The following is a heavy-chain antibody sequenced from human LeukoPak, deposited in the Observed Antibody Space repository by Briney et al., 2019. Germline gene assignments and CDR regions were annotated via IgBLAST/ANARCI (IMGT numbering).Heavy chain of an antibody. Sequence: PGRSLRLSCAASGFTFSSYGMHWVRQAPGKGLEWVAVILYDGSNKYYADSVKGRFTISRDNSKNTLYLQMNSLRAEDTAVYYCGRERSDLKIFDYWGQGTLVTVSS. V-gene: IGHV3-30*03. J-gene: IGHJ4*02. CDR2: ILYDGSNK. D-gene: IGHD2-21*02. CDR3: GRERSDLKIFDY. CDR1: GFTFSSYG.